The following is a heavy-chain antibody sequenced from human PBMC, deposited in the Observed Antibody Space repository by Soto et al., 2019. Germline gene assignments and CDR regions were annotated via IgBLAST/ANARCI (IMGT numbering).Heavy chain of an antibody. CDR2: INPSGGSP. D-gene: IGHD4-17*01. J-gene: IGHJ4*02. CDR3: ARGYLSTVTTYGYFDY. Sequence: ASVKVSCKASGYTFTSYYIHWVREDPGQGLEWMGIINPSGGSPSYAQKFQGRVTMTRDTSTSTVYMELSSLRSEDTAVYYCARGYLSTVTTYGYFDYWGQGTLVTVSS. V-gene: IGHV1-46*03. CDR1: GYTFTSYY.